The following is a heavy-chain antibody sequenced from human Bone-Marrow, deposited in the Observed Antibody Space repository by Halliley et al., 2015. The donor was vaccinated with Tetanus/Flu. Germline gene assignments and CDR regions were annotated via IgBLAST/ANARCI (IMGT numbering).Heavy chain of an antibody. V-gene: IGHV3-23*01. Sequence: WVSGIGAGSGAAHYADSVRGRFTISRDNSENMSYLQMNTLRAEDTALYYCEKGEYNWNDPRSWGQGTLVTVSS. J-gene: IGHJ5*02. D-gene: IGHD1-20*01. CDR3: EKGEYNWNDPRS. CDR2: IGAGSGAA.